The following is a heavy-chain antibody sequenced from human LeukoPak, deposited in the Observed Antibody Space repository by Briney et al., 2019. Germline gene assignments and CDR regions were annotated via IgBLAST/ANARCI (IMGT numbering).Heavy chain of an antibody. D-gene: IGHD2-2*01. CDR3: ASQVPAAQLDY. J-gene: IGHJ4*02. CDR2: ISSSSSTI. Sequence: TGGSLRLSCAASGFTFSSYSMNWVRQAPGKGLEWVSYISSSSSTIYYADSVKGRFTISRDNAKNSLYLQMNSLRVEDTAVYYCASQVPAAQLDYWGQGTLVTVSS. CDR1: GFTFSSYS. V-gene: IGHV3-48*01.